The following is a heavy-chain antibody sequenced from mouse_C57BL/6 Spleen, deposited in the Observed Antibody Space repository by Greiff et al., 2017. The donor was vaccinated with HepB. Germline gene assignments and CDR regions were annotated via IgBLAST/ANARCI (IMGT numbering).Heavy chain of an antibody. J-gene: IGHJ4*01. V-gene: IGHV1-26*01. CDR3: AILDY. Sequence: VQLQQSGPELVKPGASVKISCKASGYTFTDYYMNWVKQSHGKSLEWIGDINPNNGGTSYNQKFKGKATLTVDKSPSTAYMELRSLTSEDSAVYYCAILDYWGQGTSVTVSS. CDR2: INPNNGGT. CDR1: GYTFTDYY.